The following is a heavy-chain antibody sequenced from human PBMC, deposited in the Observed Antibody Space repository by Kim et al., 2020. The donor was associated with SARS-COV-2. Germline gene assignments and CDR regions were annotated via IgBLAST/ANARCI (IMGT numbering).Heavy chain of an antibody. J-gene: IGHJ4*02. CDR3: ARDPGGYSGSLLYYFDY. D-gene: IGHD1-26*01. CDR2: ISYDGSNK. Sequence: GGSLRLSCAASGFTFSSYAMHWVRQAPGKGLEWVAVISYDGSNKYYADSVKGRFTISRDNSKNTLYLQMNSLRAEDTAVYYCARDPGGYSGSLLYYFDYWGQGTLVTVSS. CDR1: GFTFSSYA. V-gene: IGHV3-30*04.